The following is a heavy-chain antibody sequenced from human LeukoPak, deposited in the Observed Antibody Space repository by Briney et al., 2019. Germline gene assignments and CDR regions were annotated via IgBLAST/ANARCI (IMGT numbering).Heavy chain of an antibody. Sequence: GGSLRLSCVGSGFMFSSYDMNWVRQAPGRGLEWLSYLTRTSSATWYADSVKGRFTIFRDNAKSSLYLQMNSLRVEDTAVYYCATGGSEYRSDWFDSWGQGTLVNVAS. CDR1: GFMFSSYD. CDR2: LTRTSSAT. CDR3: ATGGSEYRSDWFDS. V-gene: IGHV3-48*01. D-gene: IGHD5-18*01. J-gene: IGHJ5*01.